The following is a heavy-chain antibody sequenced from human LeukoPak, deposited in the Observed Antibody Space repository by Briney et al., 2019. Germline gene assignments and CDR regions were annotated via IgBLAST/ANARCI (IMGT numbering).Heavy chain of an antibody. CDR2: IYHSGST. Sequence: NASETLSLTCTVSGGSISSGDYYWSWIRQPPGKGLEWIGEIYHSGSTNYNPSLKSRVTISVDKSKNQFSLKLSSVTAADTAVYYCASYPMDPVRGRDYYYGMDVWGQGTTVTVSS. J-gene: IGHJ6*02. V-gene: IGHV4-39*07. CDR3: ASYPMDPVRGRDYYYGMDV. D-gene: IGHD3-10*01. CDR1: GGSISSGDYY.